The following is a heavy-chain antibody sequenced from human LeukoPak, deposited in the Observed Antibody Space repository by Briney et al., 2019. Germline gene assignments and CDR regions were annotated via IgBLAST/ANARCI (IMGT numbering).Heavy chain of an antibody. CDR3: ARDFVSVVVPAAVDAFDI. V-gene: IGHV3-21*01. Sequence: GGSLRLSCAASGFTFSSYSMNWVRQAPGKGLEWVSSISSSSSYIYYADSVKGRFTISRDNAKNSLYLQMNSPRAEDTAVYYCARDFVSVVVPAAVDAFDIWGQGTMVTVSS. D-gene: IGHD2-2*01. CDR1: GFTFSSYS. J-gene: IGHJ3*02. CDR2: ISSSSSYI.